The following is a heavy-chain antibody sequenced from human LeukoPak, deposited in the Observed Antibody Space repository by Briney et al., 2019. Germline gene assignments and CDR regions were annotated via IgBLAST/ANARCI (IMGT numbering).Heavy chain of an antibody. D-gene: IGHD6-13*01. Sequence: GGSLRLSCAASGFTFSSYSMNLVRQAAGKGLEWVSSISSSSSYIYYADSVKGRFTISKDNSKNTLYLQMNSLRAEDTAVYYCAKDVRGLYSSSWYDYYYYYGMDVWGQGTTVTVSS. CDR3: AKDVRGLYSSSWYDYYYYYGMDV. V-gene: IGHV3-21*04. CDR1: GFTFSSYS. CDR2: ISSSSSYI. J-gene: IGHJ6*02.